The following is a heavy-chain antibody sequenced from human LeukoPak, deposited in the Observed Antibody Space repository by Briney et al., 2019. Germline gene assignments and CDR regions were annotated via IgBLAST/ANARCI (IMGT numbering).Heavy chain of an antibody. CDR1: GFTFDGYA. CDR2: INSDGSSR. V-gene: IGHV3-74*01. Sequence: GGSLRLSCAASGFTFDGYAMHWGRQAPGKGLVWVSRINSDGSSRNYADSVKGRFTISRDNAKNTMYLQMNSLRAEDTAVYYCASASSHRIAAGGDYWGQGTLVTVSS. CDR3: ASASSHRIAAGGDY. D-gene: IGHD6-13*01. J-gene: IGHJ4*02.